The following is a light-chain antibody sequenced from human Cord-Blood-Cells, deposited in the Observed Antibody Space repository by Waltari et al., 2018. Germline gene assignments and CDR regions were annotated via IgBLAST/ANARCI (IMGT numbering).Light chain of an antibody. CDR1: SSDVGGYNY. CDR3: SSYAGSNNLV. V-gene: IGLV2-8*01. Sequence: QSALTQPPSASGSPGQSVTISCTGTSSDVGGYNYVSWYQQHPGKAPNLRIYEVSKRPSGFPDRFSGSKSGNTASLTVSGLQAEDEVDYYCSSYAGSNNLVFGGGTKLTVL. J-gene: IGLJ3*02. CDR2: EVS.